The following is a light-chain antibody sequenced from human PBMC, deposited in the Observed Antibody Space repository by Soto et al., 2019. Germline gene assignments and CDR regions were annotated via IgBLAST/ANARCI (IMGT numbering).Light chain of an antibody. J-gene: IGKJ5*01. CDR3: QQRSNWPPIT. Sequence: EIVMTKSPATLSVSPGERATLSCRASQSVSTNLAWYQQKPGQAPRLLISGASTRAAGIPARFSGSGSGTDFTLTISSLEPEDFAVYHCQQRSNWPPITFGQGTRLEIK. V-gene: IGKV3-15*01. CDR2: GAS. CDR1: QSVSTN.